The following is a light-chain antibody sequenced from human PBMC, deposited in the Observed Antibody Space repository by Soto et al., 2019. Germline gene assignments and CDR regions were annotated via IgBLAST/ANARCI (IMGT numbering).Light chain of an antibody. CDR3: HQSYSAPWT. Sequence: DIQITLSPTSVSSVLLDLVTITCRASQSISGNLNWYQQKPGKAPNLLIYAASSLQSGVPSRFSGSASGTDFTLTISSLQPEDFATYYCHQSYSAPWTFGQGTKVDIK. V-gene: IGKV1-39*01. CDR1: QSISGN. CDR2: AAS. J-gene: IGKJ1*01.